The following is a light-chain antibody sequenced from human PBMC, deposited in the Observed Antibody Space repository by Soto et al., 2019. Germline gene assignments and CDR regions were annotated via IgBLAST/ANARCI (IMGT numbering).Light chain of an antibody. Sequence: EIVLTQSPGTLSLSPGERATLFCRASQSVSSSYLAWYQQKPGQAPRLLIYGASSRASGIPDRFSGSGSGTHFTLTISRLEPQDFAVYYCQQYVGSPPWTFGQGTKVEIK. CDR2: GAS. CDR3: QQYVGSPPWT. J-gene: IGKJ1*01. V-gene: IGKV3-20*01. CDR1: QSVSSSY.